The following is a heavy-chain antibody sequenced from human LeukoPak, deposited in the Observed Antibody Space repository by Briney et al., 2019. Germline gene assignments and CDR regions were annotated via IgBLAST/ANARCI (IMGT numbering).Heavy chain of an antibody. CDR2: IYYSGST. D-gene: IGHD5-12*01. V-gene: IGHV4-59*01. CDR3: ARKMEGYDSAGWYGMDV. J-gene: IGHJ6*02. Sequence: SETLSLTCTVSGGSINSYYWSWIRQPPGKGLEWIGYIYYSGSTNYNPSLKSRVTISVDTSKNQFSLKLSSVTAADTAVYYCARKMEGYDSAGWYGMDVWGQGTTVTVSS. CDR1: GGSINSYY.